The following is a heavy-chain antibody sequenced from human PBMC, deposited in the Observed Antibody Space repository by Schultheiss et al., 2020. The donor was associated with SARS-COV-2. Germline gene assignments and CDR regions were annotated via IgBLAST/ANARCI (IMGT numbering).Heavy chain of an antibody. CDR3: ARAYSGTSHGGAFDI. CDR2: ISGGGGST. J-gene: IGHJ3*02. CDR1: GFTFSSYE. Sequence: GESLKISCVASGFTFSSYEMNWVRQAPGKGLEWVSAISGGGGSTYYADSVKGRFTISRDNSRNMLFLQMNSLKTEDTAVYYCARAYSGTSHGGAFDIWGQGTMVTVSS. D-gene: IGHD1-26*01. V-gene: IGHV3-23*01.